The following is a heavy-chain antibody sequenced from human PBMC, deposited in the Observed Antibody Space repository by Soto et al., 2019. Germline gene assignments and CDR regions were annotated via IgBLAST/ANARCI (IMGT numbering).Heavy chain of an antibody. CDR3: PHSKYSSGWYRTEYFQH. J-gene: IGHJ1*01. CDR2: IYWDDDK. Sequence: GPTLVNPTQTLTLTCIFSGFSLSTSGVGVGWIRQPPGKALEWLALIYWDDDKRYSPSLKSRLTITKDTSKNQVVLTMTNMDPVDTATSYSPHSKYSSGWYRTEYFQHWRQGTLVTVSS. V-gene: IGHV2-5*02. D-gene: IGHD6-19*01. CDR1: GFSLSTSGVG.